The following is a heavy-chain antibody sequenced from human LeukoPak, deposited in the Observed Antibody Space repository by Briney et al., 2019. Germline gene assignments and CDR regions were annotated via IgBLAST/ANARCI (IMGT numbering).Heavy chain of an antibody. D-gene: IGHD3-22*01. CDR3: ASWTYDYGSSSSPELS. J-gene: IGHJ5*02. V-gene: IGHV4-39*07. CDR1: GGSISSSTYY. CDR2: IYYSGST. Sequence: SETLSLTCNVSGGSISSSTYYWGWIRQPPGKGLEWIGSIYYSGSTYYNPSLKSRVTISVDTSKNQFSLRLRSMTAADTAVYYCASWTYDYGSSSSPELSWGQGTLVTVSS.